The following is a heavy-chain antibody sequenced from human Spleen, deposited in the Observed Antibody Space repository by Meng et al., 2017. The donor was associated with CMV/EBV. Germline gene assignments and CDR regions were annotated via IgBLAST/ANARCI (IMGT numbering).Heavy chain of an antibody. CDR1: GGSISSSSYY. CDR2: IYFSGNT. D-gene: IGHD4-23*01. Sequence: SETLSLTCTVSGGSISSSSYYWGWIRQPPEKGLEWIGNIYFSGNTYYNPSLKSRVAISVDTSKNHFSLKLSSVTAADTAMYYCARAPPGGKPTDYWGQGTLVTVSS. J-gene: IGHJ4*02. CDR3: ARAPPGGKPTDY. V-gene: IGHV4-39*02.